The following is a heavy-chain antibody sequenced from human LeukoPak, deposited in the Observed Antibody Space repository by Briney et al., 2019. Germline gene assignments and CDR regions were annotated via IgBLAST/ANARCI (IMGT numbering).Heavy chain of an antibody. CDR2: ISGSGTAT. J-gene: IGHJ5*02. CDR1: GFTFSSFA. Sequence: GGSLRLSCAASGFTSGFTFSSFAMSWVRQAPGKGLEWVSAISGSGTATHYAASVRGRFTISRDNSKNTLYLEMNSLRAEDTAIYYCAKDISSTSSTPFDPRGQGTLVTVSS. CDR3: AKDISSTSSTPFDP. D-gene: IGHD3-3*02. V-gene: IGHV3-23*01.